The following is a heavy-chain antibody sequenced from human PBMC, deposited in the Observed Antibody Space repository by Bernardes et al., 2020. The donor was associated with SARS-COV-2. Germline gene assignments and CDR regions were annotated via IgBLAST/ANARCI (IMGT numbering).Heavy chain of an antibody. CDR1: GDSISNGANY. V-gene: IGHV4-61*02. CDR2: MYASGANA. D-gene: IGHD6-13*01. J-gene: IGHJ4*02. Sequence: SETLSLTCSVSGDSISNGANYWSWIRQPAGKGLEWIGRMYASGANAYYNPSLRSRVTISLDTSNQFSLKLASVTAADTAVYYCARESYSSSWFGYFDSWGRGILVNVSP. CDR3: ARESYSSSWFGYFDS.